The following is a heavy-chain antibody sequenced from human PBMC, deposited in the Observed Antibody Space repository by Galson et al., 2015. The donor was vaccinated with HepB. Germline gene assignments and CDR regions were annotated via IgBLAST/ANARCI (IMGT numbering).Heavy chain of an antibody. V-gene: IGHV3-30-3*01. CDR2: ISYDGSNK. CDR1: GFTFSSYA. Sequence: SLRLSCAASGFTFSSYAMHWVRQAPGKGLEWVAVISYDGSNKYYADSVKGRFTISRDNSKNTLYLQMNSLRAEDTAVYYCARDHGNPWSGYFNYYYYMDVWGKGTTVTVSS. J-gene: IGHJ6*03. D-gene: IGHD3-3*01. CDR3: ARDHGNPWSGYFNYYYYMDV.